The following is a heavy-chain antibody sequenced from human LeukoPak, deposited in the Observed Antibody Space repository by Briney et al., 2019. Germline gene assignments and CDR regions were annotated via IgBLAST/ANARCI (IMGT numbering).Heavy chain of an antibody. J-gene: IGHJ3*02. D-gene: IGHD3-9*01. V-gene: IGHV3-21*01. CDR1: GFTFTTYT. CDR2: ISTGSSYI. CDR3: ANPYFAPGNDAFDI. Sequence: KPGGSLRLSCAASGFTFTTYTMNWVRQAPGKGLEWVSYISTGSSYIHYADSVKGRFTISRDNATNSLYLQMNSLRAEDTAVYYCANPYFAPGNDAFDIWGQGTMVAVSS.